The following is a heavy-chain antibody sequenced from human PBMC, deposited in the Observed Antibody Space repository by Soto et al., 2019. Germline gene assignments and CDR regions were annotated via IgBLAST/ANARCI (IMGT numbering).Heavy chain of an antibody. CDR3: ARLVFTSSWYNWFDP. J-gene: IGHJ5*02. D-gene: IGHD6-13*01. Sequence: SETLSLTCTVSRVSISNSYWSWIRQPPGKGLEWIAYMYYTGSTNYNPSLKSRVTISVDKSKNQFSLKLSSVTAADTAMYYCARLVFTSSWYNWFDPWGQGTLVTVSS. CDR1: RVSISNSY. CDR2: MYYTGST. V-gene: IGHV4-59*01.